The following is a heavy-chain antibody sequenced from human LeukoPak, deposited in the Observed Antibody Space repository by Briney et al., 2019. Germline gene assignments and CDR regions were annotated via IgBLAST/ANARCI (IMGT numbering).Heavy chain of an antibody. CDR2: IYHSGST. Sequence: SQTLSLTCTVSGGSISSGGYYWSWIRQPPGKGLEWIGDIYHSGSTYYNPSLKSRVTISVDRSKNQFSLKLSSVTAADTAVYYCATFPYSGSYNEGFDYWGQGTLVTVSS. CDR1: GGSISSGGYY. D-gene: IGHD1-26*01. J-gene: IGHJ4*02. V-gene: IGHV4-30-2*01. CDR3: ATFPYSGSYNEGFDY.